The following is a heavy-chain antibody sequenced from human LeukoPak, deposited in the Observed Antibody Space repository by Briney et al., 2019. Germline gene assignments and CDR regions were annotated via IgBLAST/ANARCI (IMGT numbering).Heavy chain of an antibody. CDR2: IYYSGST. J-gene: IGHJ4*02. Sequence: SETLSLTCTVSGGSISSYYWSWIRQPPGKGLEWIGSIYYSGSTYYNPSLKSRVTISVDTSKNQFSLKLSSVTAADTAVYYCARLNPYSYFDYWGQGTLVTVSS. D-gene: IGHD5-18*01. CDR1: GGSISSYY. CDR3: ARLNPYSYFDY. V-gene: IGHV4-39*01.